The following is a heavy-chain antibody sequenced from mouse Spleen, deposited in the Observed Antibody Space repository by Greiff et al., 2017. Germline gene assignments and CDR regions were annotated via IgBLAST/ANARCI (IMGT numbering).Heavy chain of an antibody. CDR2: ISSGGSYT. Sequence: EVQLVESGGDLVKPGGSLKLSCAASGFTSSSYGMSWVRQTPDKRLEWVATISSGGSYTYYPDSVKGRFTISRDNAKNTLYLQMSSLKSEDTAMYYCARPDYYGSSYLAYWGQGTLVTVSA. D-gene: IGHD1-1*01. J-gene: IGHJ3*01. CDR3: ARPDYYGSSYLAY. V-gene: IGHV5-6*01. CDR1: GFTSSSYG.